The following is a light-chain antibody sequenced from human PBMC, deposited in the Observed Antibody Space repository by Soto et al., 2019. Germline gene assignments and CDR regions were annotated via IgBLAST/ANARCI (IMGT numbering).Light chain of an antibody. J-gene: IGLJ3*02. V-gene: IGLV2-11*01. CDR3: CSYTGSYTWV. CDR1: SSDVGGYNY. Sequence: QSALTQPASVSGSPGQSVTISCTGTSSDVGGYNYVSWYQQYPGKAPKFVIYDVNKRPSGVPDRFSGSKSGNTASLTISGLQAEDEADYYCCSYTGSYTWVFGGGTKLTVL. CDR2: DVN.